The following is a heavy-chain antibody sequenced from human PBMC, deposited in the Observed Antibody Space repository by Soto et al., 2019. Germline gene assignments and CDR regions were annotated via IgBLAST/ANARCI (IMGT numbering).Heavy chain of an antibody. Sequence: PSETLSLTCTVSGGSISSSYWSWIRQPPGKGLEWLAYIYDDGSANYNPSLKSRATISLDMSKNQFSLKLTSVAAADTAVYYCARDKYCSGGSCRKNWFDPWSQGTLVTVSS. CDR1: GGSISSSY. D-gene: IGHD2-15*01. J-gene: IGHJ5*02. CDR2: IYDDGSA. V-gene: IGHV4-59*01. CDR3: ARDKYCSGGSCRKNWFDP.